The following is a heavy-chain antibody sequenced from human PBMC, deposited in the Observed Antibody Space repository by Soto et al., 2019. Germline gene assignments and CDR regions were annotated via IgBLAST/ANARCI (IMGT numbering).Heavy chain of an antibody. Sequence: ASVKVSCKASGYTFTSCGISWVRQAPGQGLEWMGWISAYNGNTNYAQKLQGRVTMTTDTSTSTAYMELRSLRSDDTAVYYCARDLSLLWFGESYYYYGMDVWGQGTTVTVSS. CDR2: ISAYNGNT. J-gene: IGHJ6*02. CDR3: ARDLSLLWFGESYYYYGMDV. V-gene: IGHV1-18*01. D-gene: IGHD3-10*01. CDR1: GYTFTSCG.